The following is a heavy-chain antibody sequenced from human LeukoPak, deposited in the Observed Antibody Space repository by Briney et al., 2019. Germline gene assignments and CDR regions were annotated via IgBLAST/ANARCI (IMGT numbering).Heavy chain of an antibody. CDR3: ANGVRSAYYFDP. Sequence: ETLSLICAVYGGPFSGDYWRGMRQPPGRGLDGIGEVAHNGATNYDPSLGSGAALSVEPSKKQFSLKLRSVTAADTAVYFCANGVRSAYYFDPWSQGTLVTVSS. V-gene: IGHV4-34*01. D-gene: IGHD3-3*01. CDR1: GGPFSGDY. CDR2: VAHNGAT. J-gene: IGHJ5*02.